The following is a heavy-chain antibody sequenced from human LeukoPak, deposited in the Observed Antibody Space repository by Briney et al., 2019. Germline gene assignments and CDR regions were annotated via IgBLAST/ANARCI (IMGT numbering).Heavy chain of an antibody. CDR3: ARDMDEDYSGNTLDH. D-gene: IGHD4-23*01. Sequence: GGSLRLSCEVSGFTFSTYWMSWVRQAPGKGLEWVANIKQDGSENYYADSVEGRFTISRDNAKNTLHLQMDSLTADDTAVYYCARDMDEDYSGNTLDHWGRGTLVTVSS. CDR2: IKQDGSEN. V-gene: IGHV3-7*01. J-gene: IGHJ4*02. CDR1: GFTFSTYW.